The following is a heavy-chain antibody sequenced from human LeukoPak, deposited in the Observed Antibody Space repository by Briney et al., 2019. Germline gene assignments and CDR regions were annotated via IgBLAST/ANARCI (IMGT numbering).Heavy chain of an antibody. CDR1: GYSMTSGYY. CDR2: IYHSGST. D-gene: IGHD3-22*01. J-gene: IGHJ3*02. Sequence: SETLSLTCAVSGYSMTSGYYWGWIRQPPGKGLEWIGSIYHSGSTYYNPSLKSRVTISVETSKNQFSLKLSSVTAADTAMYYCARPTYYYERGAFDIWGQGTKVTVSS. V-gene: IGHV4-38-2*01. CDR3: ARPTYYYERGAFDI.